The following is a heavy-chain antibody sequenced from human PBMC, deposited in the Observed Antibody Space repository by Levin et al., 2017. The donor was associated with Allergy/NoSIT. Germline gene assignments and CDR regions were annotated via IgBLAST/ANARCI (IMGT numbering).Heavy chain of an antibody. D-gene: IGHD7-27*01. J-gene: IGHJ4*02. CDR3: ARVLNWGFTLFPIDY. V-gene: IGHV3-30-3*01. CDR2: ISYDGSNK. Sequence: GESLQISCAASGFTFSSYAMHWVRQAPGKGLEWVAVISYDGSNKYYADSVKGRFTISRDNSKNTLYLQMNSLRAEDTAVYYCARVLNWGFTLFPIDYWGQGTLVTVSS. CDR1: GFTFSSYA.